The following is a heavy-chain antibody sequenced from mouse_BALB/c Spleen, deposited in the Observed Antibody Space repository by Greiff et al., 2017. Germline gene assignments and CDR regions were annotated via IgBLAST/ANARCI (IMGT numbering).Heavy chain of an antibody. CDR2: ISYSGST. CDR1: GYSITSDYA. V-gene: IGHV3-2*02. Sequence: DVQLQESGPGLVKPSQSLSLTCTVTGYSITSDYAWNWIRQFPGNKLEWMGYISYSGSTSYNPSLKSRISITRDTSKNQFFLQLNSVTTEDTATYYCARSGGLRPFYYAMDYWGQGTSVTVSS. J-gene: IGHJ4*01. CDR3: ARSGGLRPFYYAMDY. D-gene: IGHD2-2*01.